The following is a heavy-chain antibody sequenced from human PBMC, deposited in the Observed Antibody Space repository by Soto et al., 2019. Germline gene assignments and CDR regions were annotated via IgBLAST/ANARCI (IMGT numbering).Heavy chain of an antibody. J-gene: IGHJ4*02. CDR2: IITLFGTS. CDR1: GGTFSSHS. V-gene: IGHV1-69*01. Sequence: VQLMQSGAEVKKPGSSVKVSCKASGGTFSSHSINWVRQAPGQGLEWMGGIITLFGTSNYAQNFQGRVTITADQYTSTAYMELNSLTSDDTAVYYCAREVAYGDFSAALLDWGQGTLVTGSS. D-gene: IGHD2-21*02. CDR3: AREVAYGDFSAALLD.